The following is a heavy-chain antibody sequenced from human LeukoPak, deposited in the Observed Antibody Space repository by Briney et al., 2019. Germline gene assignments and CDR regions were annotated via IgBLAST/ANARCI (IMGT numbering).Heavy chain of an antibody. CDR1: GFSFNSYA. CDR3: AKDHYSTPYYFDY. J-gene: IGHJ4*02. Sequence: GSSLRLSCAASGFSFNSYAMSWVRQAPGKGLEWVSGISGSGGSTNYADSVKGRFTISRDNSKNTLYLQMNSLRAEDTAVYYCAKDHYSTPYYFDYWGQGTLVTVSS. V-gene: IGHV3-23*01. D-gene: IGHD3-10*01. CDR2: ISGSGGST.